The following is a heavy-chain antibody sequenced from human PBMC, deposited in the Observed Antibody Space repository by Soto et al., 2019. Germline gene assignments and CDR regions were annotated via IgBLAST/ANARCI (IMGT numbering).Heavy chain of an antibody. D-gene: IGHD3-22*01. CDR3: GGYYDSSGYYGWFDP. J-gene: IGHJ5*02. CDR2: ISYDGSNK. CDR1: GFTFSSYA. Sequence: GGSLRLSCAASGFTFSSYAMHWVRQAPGKGLEWVAVISYDGSNKYYADSVKGRFTISRDNSKNTLYLQMNSLRAEDTAVYYCGGYYDSSGYYGWFDPWGQGTLVTVSS. V-gene: IGHV3-30-3*01.